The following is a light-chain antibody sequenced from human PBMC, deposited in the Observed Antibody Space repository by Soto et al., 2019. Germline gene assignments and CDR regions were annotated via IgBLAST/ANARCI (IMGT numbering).Light chain of an antibody. J-gene: IGKJ1*01. V-gene: IGKV3-20*01. Sequence: EIVLTQSPGTLSLSPGERATLSCRASQSVSSSYLAWYQQKLGQAPRLLIYGASSRATGIPDRFSRSGSGTDFTLTISRLEPEDFAVYYCQQYGSSPRTFGQGTKV. CDR3: QQYGSSPRT. CDR2: GAS. CDR1: QSVSSSY.